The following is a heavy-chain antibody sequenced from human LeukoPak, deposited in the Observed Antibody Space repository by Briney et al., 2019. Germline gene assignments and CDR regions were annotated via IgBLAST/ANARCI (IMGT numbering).Heavy chain of an antibody. CDR3: AVRGRNYIYDF. V-gene: IGHV1-69*05. CDR2: IIPIFGTA. J-gene: IGHJ4*02. D-gene: IGHD3-3*01. Sequence: GSSVKVSCKASGGTFSSYAISWVRQAPGQGLEWMGGIIPIFGTANYAQKFQGRVTMTRDTSTNTAYMELSSLKSEDTAVYYCAVRGRNYIYDFWGQGTLVIVSS. CDR1: GGTFSSYA.